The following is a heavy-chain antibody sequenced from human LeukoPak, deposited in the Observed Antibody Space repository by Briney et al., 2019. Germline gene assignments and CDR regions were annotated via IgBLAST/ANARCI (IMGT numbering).Heavy chain of an antibody. D-gene: IGHD1-1*01. CDR3: ARDKSTGFRWDY. CDR2: ISDSGGST. J-gene: IGHJ4*02. CDR1: GFTFTKYA. V-gene: IGHV3-23*01. Sequence: GGSLRLSCAVSGFTFTKYAMTWVRQAPGEGLEWVSAISDSGGSTYYADSVKGRFTISRDNSKNSLYLQMNSLRAEDAAVYYCARDKSTGFRWDYWGQGTLVTVSS.